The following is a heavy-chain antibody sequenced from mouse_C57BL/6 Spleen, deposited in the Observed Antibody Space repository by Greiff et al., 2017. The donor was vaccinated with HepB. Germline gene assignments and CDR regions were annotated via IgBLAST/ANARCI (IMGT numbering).Heavy chain of an antibody. D-gene: IGHD2-5*01. J-gene: IGHJ2*01. Sequence: EVKLMESGGGLLKPGGSLKLSCAASGFTFSSYTMSWVRQTPEKRLEWVATISGGGGNTYYPDSVKGRFTISRDNAKNTLYLQMSSLRSEDTALYYCARLPYSNSFDYWGQGTTLTVSS. V-gene: IGHV5-9*01. CDR3: ARLPYSNSFDY. CDR2: ISGGGGNT. CDR1: GFTFSSYT.